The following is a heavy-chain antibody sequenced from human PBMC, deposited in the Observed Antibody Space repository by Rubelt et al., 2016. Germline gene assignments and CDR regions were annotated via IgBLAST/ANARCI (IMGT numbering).Heavy chain of an antibody. Sequence: PGGSLRLSCAASGFTFSTYGMTWVRQAPGKGLEWVSAISGSGGSTYYADSVKGRFTISRDNSKNTLYLQMNSLRADDTAIYYCARVYTSTSGRGLDYWGQGTLVTVSS. V-gene: IGHV3-23*01. D-gene: IGHD6-6*01. CDR1: GFTFSTYG. CDR2: ISGSGGST. J-gene: IGHJ4*02. CDR3: ARVYTSTSGRGLDY.